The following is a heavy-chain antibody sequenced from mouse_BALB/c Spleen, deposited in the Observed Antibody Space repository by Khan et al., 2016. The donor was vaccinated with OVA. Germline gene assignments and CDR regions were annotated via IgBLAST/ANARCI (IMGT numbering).Heavy chain of an antibody. D-gene: IGHD2-2*01. J-gene: IGHJ3*01. CDR3: TRHGYVAWFTY. Sequence: EVQLQQSGPELMKPGASVKISCKASGYSFTSYYIHWVMQSHGASLEWIGYIDPFSGGTTYKQKFKGKATLTVDKSSSKAYIHLSNLTSEDSAVYYCTRHGYVAWFTYWGQGTLVTVSA. CDR1: GYSFTSYY. V-gene: IGHV1S135*01. CDR2: IDPFSGGT.